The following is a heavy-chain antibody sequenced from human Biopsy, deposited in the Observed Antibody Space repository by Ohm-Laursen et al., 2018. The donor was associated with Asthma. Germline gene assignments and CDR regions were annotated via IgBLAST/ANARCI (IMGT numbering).Heavy chain of an antibody. CDR1: GGSFSGYY. D-gene: IGHD2-2*01. Sequence: SETLSLTCLVYGGSFSGYYWSWIRQPPGKGLEWIGEINHSGSTNYNPSLKSRVTISVDTSKNQFSLKLSSVTAADTAVYYCARAGQCSSTSCYNPGWFDPWGQGTLVTVSS. CDR2: INHSGST. V-gene: IGHV4-34*01. J-gene: IGHJ5*02. CDR3: ARAGQCSSTSCYNPGWFDP.